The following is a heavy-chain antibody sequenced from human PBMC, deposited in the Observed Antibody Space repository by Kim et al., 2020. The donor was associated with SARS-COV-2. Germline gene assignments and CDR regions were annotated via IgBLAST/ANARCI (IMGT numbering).Heavy chain of an antibody. CDR2: ISSSGGST. J-gene: IGHJ5*01. CDR3: ARGLSDSVVVTDILHGGWLDT. D-gene: IGHD2-21*02. CDR1: GFTFSSYG. Sequence: GGSLRLSCAASGFTFSSYGMSWVRQAPGKGLEWVSAISSSGGSTYYADSVKGRFTISRDNAKNTLYLQMNSLRAEDTAVYYCARGLSDSVVVTDILHGGWLDTWGHRTLVTVSS. V-gene: IGHV3-23*01.